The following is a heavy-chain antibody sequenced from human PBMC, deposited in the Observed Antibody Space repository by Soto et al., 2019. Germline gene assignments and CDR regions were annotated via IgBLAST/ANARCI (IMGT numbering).Heavy chain of an antibody. CDR3: ARAPPGPSPRCDV. CDR1: GGSMSRGGQS. D-gene: IGHD3-10*01. J-gene: IGHJ6*02. V-gene: IGHV4-30-2*01. CDR2: IYYTGST. Sequence: QVVLQESGPGLVKPSQTLSLTCAVSGGSMSRGGQSWSWIRQPPGKGLEWLGFIYYTGSTYYNPSLKSRVTLSVDRSKNQFSLNLTSVTAADTAMYFCARAPPGPSPRCDVWGQGTTVTVSS.